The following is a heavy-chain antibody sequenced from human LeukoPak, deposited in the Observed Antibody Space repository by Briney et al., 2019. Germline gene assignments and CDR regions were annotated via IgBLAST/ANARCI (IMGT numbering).Heavy chain of an antibody. J-gene: IGHJ5*02. V-gene: IGHV6-1*01. D-gene: IGHD3-3*01. CDR3: ARDRVITIFGVVTYNWFDP. CDR1: GDSVSSNSAA. CDR2: TYYRSKWYN. Sequence: SQTLSLTCAISGDSVSSNSAAWNWIRQSPSRGLEWLGRTYYRSKWYNDYAVSVKSRITINPDTSKNQFSLQLNSVTPGDTAVYYCARDRVITIFGVVTYNWFDPWGQGTLVTVSS.